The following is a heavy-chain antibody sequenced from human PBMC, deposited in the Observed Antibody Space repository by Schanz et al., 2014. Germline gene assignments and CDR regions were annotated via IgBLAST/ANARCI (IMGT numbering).Heavy chain of an antibody. CDR3: ARDNRYYLFDY. D-gene: IGHD3-16*02. V-gene: IGHV3-66*01. Sequence: EVQLLESGGGLVQPGGSLRLSCAASGFTFGDYAMTWVRQAPGKGLEWVSFIYIGGNTYYADSVKGRFTISRDNSKNTLYLQLGSLSAEDTAVYFCARDNRYYLFDYWGQGALVTVSS. CDR1: GFTFGDYA. CDR2: IYIGGNT. J-gene: IGHJ4*02.